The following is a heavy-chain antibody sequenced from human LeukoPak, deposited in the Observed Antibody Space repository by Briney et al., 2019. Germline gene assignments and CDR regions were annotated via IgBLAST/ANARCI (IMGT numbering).Heavy chain of an antibody. CDR1: GFTFSSYW. Sequence: GGSLRLSCAASGFTFSSYWMSWVRQAPGKGLEWVAVISYDGSNKYYADSVKGRFTISRDNSKNTLYLQMNSLRAEDTAVYYCAKDPLITMIVVVPYYFDYWGQGTLVTVSS. CDR3: AKDPLITMIVVVPYYFDY. D-gene: IGHD3-22*01. V-gene: IGHV3-30*18. CDR2: ISYDGSNK. J-gene: IGHJ4*02.